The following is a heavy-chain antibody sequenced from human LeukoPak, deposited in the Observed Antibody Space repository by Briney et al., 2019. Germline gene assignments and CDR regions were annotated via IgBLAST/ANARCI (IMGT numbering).Heavy chain of an antibody. CDR1: GYTFTGYY. Sequence: ASVKVSCKASGYTFTGYYMHWVRQAPGQGLEWMGWINPNSGGTNYAQKFQGRVTMTRDTSISTAYMELSRLRSEDTAVYYCARDGPLPGIGDAFDIWGQGTMVTVSS. J-gene: IGHJ3*02. CDR3: ARDGPLPGIGDAFDI. V-gene: IGHV1-2*02. D-gene: IGHD3-10*01. CDR2: INPNSGGT.